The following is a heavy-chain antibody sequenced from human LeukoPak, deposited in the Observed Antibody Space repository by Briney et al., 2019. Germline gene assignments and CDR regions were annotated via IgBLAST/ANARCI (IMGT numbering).Heavy chain of an antibody. CDR2: ISYDGSNK. J-gene: IGHJ5*02. V-gene: IGHV3-30-3*01. CDR3: ARDRIAAAGTLLDL. D-gene: IGHD6-13*01. CDR1: GFSFSSYA. Sequence: GGSLRLSCAASGFSFSSYAMHWVRQAPGKGLERVAVISYDGSNKYYADSVKGRFTISRDNSKNTLYLQMNSLRAEDTAVYYCARDRIAAAGTLLDLWGQGTLVTVSS.